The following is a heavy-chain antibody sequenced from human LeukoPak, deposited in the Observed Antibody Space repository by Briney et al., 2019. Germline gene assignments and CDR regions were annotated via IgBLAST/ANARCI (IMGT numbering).Heavy chain of an antibody. CDR3: AREGTRGYFQH. CDR1: GFTFSSYP. CDR2: MSRDGSVN. V-gene: IGHV3-30-3*01. J-gene: IGHJ1*01. Sequence: GKSLRLSCATSGFTFSSYPIHRVRQAPGKGLEWVAVMSRDGSVNYYADSVKGRFTISRDNSKNTLYLQMNSLRAEDTAVYYCAREGTRGYFQHWGQGTLVTVSS.